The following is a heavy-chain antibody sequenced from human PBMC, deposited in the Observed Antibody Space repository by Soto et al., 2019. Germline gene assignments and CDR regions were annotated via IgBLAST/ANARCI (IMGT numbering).Heavy chain of an antibody. D-gene: IGHD5-12*01. CDR1: GGSISSYY. Sequence: PSETLSLTCPVSGGSISSYYWSWIRQPPGRGLEWIGHIYFTGMTNYNPSLKSRVHISVDTSKNQFSLNLSSVTAADTATYYFARDVDGYNRGHLDYWGQGTLVTVSS. CDR3: ARDVDGYNRGHLDY. V-gene: IGHV4-59*01. CDR2: IYFTGMT. J-gene: IGHJ4*02.